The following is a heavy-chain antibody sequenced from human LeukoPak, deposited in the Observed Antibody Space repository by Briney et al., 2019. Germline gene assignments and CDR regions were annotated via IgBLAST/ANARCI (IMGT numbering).Heavy chain of an antibody. CDR3: ARGSKRGIAASGVDY. CDR1: GYTFTSYY. V-gene: IGHV1-46*01. Sequence: ASVKVSCKASGYTFTSYYMHWVRQAPGQGLEWMGIINPSGGSTSYAQKFQGRVTMTRDTSTSTVYMELSSLRSEDTAVYYCARGSKRGIAASGVDYWDQGTLVTVSS. J-gene: IGHJ4*02. D-gene: IGHD6-13*01. CDR2: INPSGGST.